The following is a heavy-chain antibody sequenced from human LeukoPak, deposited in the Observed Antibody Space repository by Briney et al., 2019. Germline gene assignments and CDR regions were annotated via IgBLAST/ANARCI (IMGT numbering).Heavy chain of an antibody. CDR2: IIPIFGTA. Sequence: SVKVSCKASGGTFSSYAISWVRQAPGQGLEWMGGIIPIFGTANYAQKFQGRVTITADESTSTTYMELSSLRSEDTAVYYCAREGGVVLMVYAPNTGWFDPWGQGTLVTVSS. D-gene: IGHD2-8*01. J-gene: IGHJ5*02. V-gene: IGHV1-69*01. CDR3: AREGGVVLMVYAPNTGWFDP. CDR1: GGTFSSYA.